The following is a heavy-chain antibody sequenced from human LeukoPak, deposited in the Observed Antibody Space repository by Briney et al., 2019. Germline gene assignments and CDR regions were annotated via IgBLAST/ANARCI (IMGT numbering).Heavy chain of an antibody. CDR2: VDPEDGET. J-gene: IGHJ5*02. D-gene: IGHD2-15*01. CDR1: GYTFTDYY. CDR3: ATPSGGGSYDHWFDP. Sequence: ASVKVSCKVSGYTFTDYYMHWVQQAPGKGLEWMGLVDPEDGETINAEKFQGRVTITADTSTDTAYMELSSLRSEDTAVYYCATPSGGGSYDHWFDPWGQGTLVTVSS. V-gene: IGHV1-69-2*01.